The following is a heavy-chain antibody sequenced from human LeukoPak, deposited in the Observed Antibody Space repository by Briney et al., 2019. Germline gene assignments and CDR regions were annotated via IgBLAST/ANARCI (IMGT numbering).Heavy chain of an antibody. J-gene: IGHJ4*02. CDR2: IYHSGST. D-gene: IGHD3-10*01. Sequence: SETLSLTCSVSGGSISGYYWSWIRQPPGKGLEWIGSIYHSGSTYYNPSLKSRVTLSVDTSKNQFSLKLNSVTAADTAVYYCARAGGVLGYFDYWGQGALVTVSS. CDR1: GGSISGYY. V-gene: IGHV4-38-2*02. CDR3: ARAGGVLGYFDY.